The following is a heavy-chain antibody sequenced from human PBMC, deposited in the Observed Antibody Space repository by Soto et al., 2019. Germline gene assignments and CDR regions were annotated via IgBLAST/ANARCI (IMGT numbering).Heavy chain of an antibody. J-gene: IGHJ5*02. Sequence: QVQLVESGGGVVQPGRSLRLSCAASGFSFRTHGMHWVRQAPGKGLEWVAVISNDGKDRYYADSVEGRFTISRDNSRNSLYLQMSSLRAEDTAVYYCAKYIYSTGCDVPFDPWGQGTLVIVSS. CDR2: ISNDGKDR. V-gene: IGHV3-30*18. D-gene: IGHD6-19*01. CDR3: AKYIYSTGCDVPFDP. CDR1: GFSFRTHG.